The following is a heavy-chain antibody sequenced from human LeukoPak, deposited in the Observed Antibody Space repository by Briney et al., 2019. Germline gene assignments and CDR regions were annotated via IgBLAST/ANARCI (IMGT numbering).Heavy chain of an antibody. CDR1: GFTFSSYW. J-gene: IGHJ4*02. D-gene: IGHD4-17*01. Sequence: GGSLRLSCAASGFTFSSYWMHWVRQPPGKGLVWVSRIRSDGSSTNYADSAKGRFTISRDNSKNTLYLQMNSLRAEDTAVYYCAKEPGQTVTPLYWGQGTLVTVSS. CDR3: AKEPGQTVTPLY. V-gene: IGHV3-74*01. CDR2: IRSDGSST.